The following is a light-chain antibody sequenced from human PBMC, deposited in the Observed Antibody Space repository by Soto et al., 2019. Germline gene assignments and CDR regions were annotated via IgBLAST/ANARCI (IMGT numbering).Light chain of an antibody. J-gene: IGKJ4*01. CDR3: QQRSNWPLT. Sequence: EIVLTQSPATLSLSPGERATLSCRPSQAVSTYLAWYQQKPGQAPRLLIYDASNRATGIPARFSGSGSGTDFTLTISSLEPEDFAVYYCQQRSNWPLTFGGGTKWIS. CDR1: QAVSTY. V-gene: IGKV3-11*01. CDR2: DAS.